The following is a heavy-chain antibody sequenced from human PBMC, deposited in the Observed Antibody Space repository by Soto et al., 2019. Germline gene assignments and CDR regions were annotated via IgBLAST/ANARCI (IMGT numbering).Heavy chain of an antibody. CDR1: GFTFGGYG. D-gene: IGHD1-26*01. Sequence: RLSCSTSGFTFGGYGVSWFRQAPGKGLEWIGFIRSKAYSRTAEYAASVRGRFIISRDDSEGIAYLQMNSLQNEDTGVYYCARDRNGWETRATYYDYWGPGTQVTVSS. CDR2: IRSKAYSRTA. CDR3: ARDRNGWETRATYYDY. V-gene: IGHV3-49*03. J-gene: IGHJ4*02.